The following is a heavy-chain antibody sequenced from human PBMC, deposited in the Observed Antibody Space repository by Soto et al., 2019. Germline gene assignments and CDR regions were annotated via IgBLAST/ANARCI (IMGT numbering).Heavy chain of an antibody. CDR2: ISAYNGNT. Sequence: QVKLVQSGAEVKKPGASVKVSCKASGYTFTSYGISWVRQAPGQGLEWMGWISAYNGNTNYAQKLQGRVTMTTDTSTRTAYMELRSLRSDYTAVYYCARVPIDNYCSGGSCYSVAGAFDIWGQGTMVTVSS. CDR1: GYTFTSYG. V-gene: IGHV1-18*01. D-gene: IGHD2-15*01. J-gene: IGHJ3*02. CDR3: ARVPIDNYCSGGSCYSVAGAFDI.